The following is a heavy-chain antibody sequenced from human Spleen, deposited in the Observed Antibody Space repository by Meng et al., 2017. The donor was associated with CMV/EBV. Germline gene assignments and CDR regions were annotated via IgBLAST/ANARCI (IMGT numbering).Heavy chain of an antibody. CDR3: ASQTGENWFDP. Sequence: LSCAVYGGSFSGYYWSWIRQPPGKVLEWIGEINHSGSTNYNPSLKSRVTISVDTSKNQFSLKLSSVTAADTAVYYCASQTGENWFDPWGQGTLVTVSS. CDR1: GGSFSGYY. J-gene: IGHJ5*02. D-gene: IGHD3-10*01. CDR2: INHSGST. V-gene: IGHV4-34*01.